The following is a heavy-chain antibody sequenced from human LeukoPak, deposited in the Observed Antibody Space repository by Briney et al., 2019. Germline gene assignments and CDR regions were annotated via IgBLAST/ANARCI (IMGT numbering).Heavy chain of an antibody. CDR1: GFTFSSYS. D-gene: IGHD2-2*01. J-gene: IGHJ6*03. CDR2: ISSSSSTI. Sequence: GGSLRLSCAASGFTFSSYSMNWVRQAPGKGLEWVSYISSSSSTIYYADSVKGRFTISRDNAKNSLYLQMNSLRAEDTAVYYCASGFKKDCSSTSCPNTNYYYYYYMDVWGKGTTVTVSS. V-gene: IGHV3-48*04. CDR3: ASGFKKDCSSTSCPNTNYYYYYYMDV.